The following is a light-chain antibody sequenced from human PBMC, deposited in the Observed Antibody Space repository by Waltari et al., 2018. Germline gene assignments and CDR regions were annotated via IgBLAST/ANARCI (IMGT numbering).Light chain of an antibody. CDR2: AAS. Sequence: IQLTQSPSSLSASVGDRVTITCRASPGISNFLAWYQQKPGKAPKLLIYAASTLQSGVPSRFSDSGSGTDFTLTISSLQPEDFATYYCQQLNSYQWTFGQGTKVDIK. CDR3: QQLNSYQWT. J-gene: IGKJ1*01. CDR1: PGISNF. V-gene: IGKV1-9*01.